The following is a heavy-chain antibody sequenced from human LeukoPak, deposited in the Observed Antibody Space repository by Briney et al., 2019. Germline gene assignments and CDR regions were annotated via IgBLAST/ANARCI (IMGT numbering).Heavy chain of an antibody. D-gene: IGHD6-6*01. CDR2: INPNSGGT. Sequence: GASVKVSCKASGFTFTGYYIHWVRQAPGQGLEWMGWINPNSGGTNYAQKFQGRVTMARDTSINTAYMELSRLRSDDTAVYYCAREPYSSYYWGQGTLVTVSS. J-gene: IGHJ4*02. V-gene: IGHV1-2*02. CDR1: GFTFTGYY. CDR3: AREPYSSYY.